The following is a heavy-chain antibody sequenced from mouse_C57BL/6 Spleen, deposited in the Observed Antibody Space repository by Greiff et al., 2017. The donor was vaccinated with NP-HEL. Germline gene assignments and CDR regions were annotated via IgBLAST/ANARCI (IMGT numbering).Heavy chain of an antibody. V-gene: IGHV1-64*01. CDR2: IHPNSGST. CDR3: ARWDDGSYYAMDY. CDR1: GYTFTSYW. D-gene: IGHD2-3*01. Sequence: QVQLQQPGAELVKPGASVKLSCKASGYTFTSYWMHWVKQRPGQGLEWIGMIHPNSGSTNYNEKFKSKATLTVDKSSSTAYMQLSSLTSEDSAVYYCARWDDGSYYAMDYWGQGTSVTVSS. J-gene: IGHJ4*01.